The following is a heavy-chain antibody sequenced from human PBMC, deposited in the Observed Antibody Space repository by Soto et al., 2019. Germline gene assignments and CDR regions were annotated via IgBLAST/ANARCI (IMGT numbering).Heavy chain of an antibody. CDR1: GFTVGNNY. CDR2: INSGGST. V-gene: IGHV3-66*01. CDR3: ARDAPGIAAAGGG. D-gene: IGHD6-13*01. J-gene: IGHJ6*02. Sequence: EVQLVESGGGLVQPGGSLRLSCAASGFTVGNNYLNWVRQAPGKGLECVSLINSGGSTNYADSVKGRFTISRDNSKNTLYLQTNSLRAEDTAVYYWARDAPGIAAAGGGWGQGTTVTVSS.